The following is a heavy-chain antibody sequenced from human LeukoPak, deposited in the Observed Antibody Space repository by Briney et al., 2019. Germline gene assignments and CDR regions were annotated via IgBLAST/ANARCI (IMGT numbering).Heavy chain of an antibody. CDR3: ARVFSYYYDSSGEHFDY. CDR1: GYIFTSYN. D-gene: IGHD3-22*01. J-gene: IGHJ4*02. V-gene: IGHV1-18*04. CDR2: ISAYNGNT. Sequence: GASVKVSCKASGYIFTSYNMYWVRQAPGQGLEWMGWISAYNGNTNYAQKLQGRVTMTTDTSTSTAYMELRSLRSDDTAVYYCARVFSYYYDSSGEHFDYWGQGTLVTVSS.